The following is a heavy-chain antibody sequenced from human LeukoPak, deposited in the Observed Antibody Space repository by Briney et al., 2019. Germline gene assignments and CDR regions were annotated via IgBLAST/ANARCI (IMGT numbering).Heavy chain of an antibody. CDR2: IYYSGST. D-gene: IGHD3-3*01. V-gene: IGHV4-39*01. Sequence: SETLPLTCTVSGGSISSSSYYWGWIRQPPGKGLEWIGSIYYSGSTYYNPSLKSRVTISVDTSKNQFSLKLSSVTAADTAVYYCARRMIFGVVNWFDPWGQGTLVTVSS. J-gene: IGHJ5*02. CDR3: ARRMIFGVVNWFDP. CDR1: GGSISSSSYY.